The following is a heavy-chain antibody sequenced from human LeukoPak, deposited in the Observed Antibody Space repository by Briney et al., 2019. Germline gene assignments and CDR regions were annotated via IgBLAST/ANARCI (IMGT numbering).Heavy chain of an antibody. Sequence: MPGGSLRLSCAASGFDFNVYSMNWIRQVPGKGLQWFSSISSDSRHSFYADSVRGRFIISRDNAKNSLYLQMNSLRAEDTAVYYCAVKQDAFYIWGQGTMVTVSS. CDR1: GFDFNVYS. J-gene: IGHJ3*02. CDR3: AVKQDAFYI. D-gene: IGHD6-13*01. CDR2: ISSDSRHS. V-gene: IGHV3-21*01.